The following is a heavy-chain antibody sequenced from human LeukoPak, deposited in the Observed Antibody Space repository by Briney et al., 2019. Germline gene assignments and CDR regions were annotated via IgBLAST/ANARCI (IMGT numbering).Heavy chain of an antibody. D-gene: IGHD3-9*01. CDR2: IKQDGSEK. CDR3: ARTAAYYDILTGLFDH. Sequence: GGSLRLSCAASGFTFSSYWMSWVRQAPGKGLEWVANIKQDGSEKYYVDSAKGRFTISRDNAKNSLSLQLNSLRAEDTAVYYCARTAAYYDILTGLFDHWGQGTLVTVSS. V-gene: IGHV3-7*01. CDR1: GFTFSSYW. J-gene: IGHJ4*02.